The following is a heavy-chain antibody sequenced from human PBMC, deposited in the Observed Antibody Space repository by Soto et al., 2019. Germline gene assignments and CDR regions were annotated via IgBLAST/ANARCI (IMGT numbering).Heavy chain of an antibody. CDR3: ARLDYSSGWYFSDNWYFDL. V-gene: IGHV1-18*01. J-gene: IGHJ2*01. D-gene: IGHD6-19*01. CDR1: GYTFTSYG. CDR2: ISAYNGNT. Sequence: QVQLVQSGAEVKKPGASVKVSCKASGYTFTSYGISWVRQAPGQGLEWMGWISAYNGNTNYAQKLQGRVTMTTDTSTSTAYMELRSLRSDDTAVYYCARLDYSSGWYFSDNWYFDLWGRGTLVTVSS.